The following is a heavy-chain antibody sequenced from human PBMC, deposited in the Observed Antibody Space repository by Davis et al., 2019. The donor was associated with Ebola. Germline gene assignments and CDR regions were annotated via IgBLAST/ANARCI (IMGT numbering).Heavy chain of an antibody. J-gene: IGHJ4*02. Sequence: GESLKISCAASGFTFNTYWMNWVRQGPGKGLEWVANIKQDGSEKYYVDSVKGRFTISRDNSKNTLYLQMNSLRVEDTALYYCAKDRTSRDGYWEFDHWGQGTLVTVSS. CDR2: IKQDGSEK. D-gene: IGHD5-24*01. CDR1: GFTFNTYW. CDR3: AKDRTSRDGYWEFDH. V-gene: IGHV3-7*03.